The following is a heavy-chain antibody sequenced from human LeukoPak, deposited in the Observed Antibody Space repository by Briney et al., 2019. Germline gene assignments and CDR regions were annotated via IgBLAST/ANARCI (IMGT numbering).Heavy chain of an antibody. CDR2: IKSKTDGGTT. Sequence: PGGSLRLSCVGSGLNFNTYDLTWVRQAPGKGLEWVGRIKSKTDGGTTDYAAPVKGRFTISRDDSKNTLYLQMNSLKTEDTAVYYCSTTYYYDSSEGYWGQGTLVTVSS. CDR3: STTYYYDSSEGY. D-gene: IGHD3-22*01. CDR1: GLNFNTYD. V-gene: IGHV3-15*01. J-gene: IGHJ4*02.